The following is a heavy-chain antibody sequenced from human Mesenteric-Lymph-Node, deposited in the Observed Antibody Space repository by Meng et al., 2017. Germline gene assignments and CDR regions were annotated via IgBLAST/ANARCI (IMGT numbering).Heavy chain of an antibody. Sequence: GGSLRLSCTPSGFSFSAYWMTWVRQAPGKGLEWVANINPDGSQEAYVDSVLGRFTISRDNARNSLYLYMSSLRADDTALYYCARDSNVFVPADYWGQGTLVTVSS. J-gene: IGHJ4*02. D-gene: IGHD6-6*01. V-gene: IGHV3-7*01. CDR1: GFSFSAYW. CDR2: INPDGSQE. CDR3: ARDSNVFVPADY.